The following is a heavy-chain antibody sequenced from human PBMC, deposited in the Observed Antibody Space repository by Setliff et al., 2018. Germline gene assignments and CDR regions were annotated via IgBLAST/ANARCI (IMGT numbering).Heavy chain of an antibody. Sequence: PGGSLRLSCAASGFTFSSYAMSWVRQAPGKGLEWCSAISGNGGSTYYADSVKCRFTISRDNSKNTLYLQMNSLRAEDTAVYYCAKGGTTITIFGVVITDAFDIWGQGTMVTVSS. CDR2: ISGNGGST. CDR3: AKGGTTITIFGVVITDAFDI. D-gene: IGHD3-3*01. V-gene: IGHV3-23*01. CDR1: GFTFSSYA. J-gene: IGHJ3*02.